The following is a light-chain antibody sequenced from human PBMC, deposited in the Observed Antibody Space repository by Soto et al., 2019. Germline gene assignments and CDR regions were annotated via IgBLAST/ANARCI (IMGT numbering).Light chain of an antibody. CDR1: QSISLW. Sequence: DIQMTQSPSTLSASVGHIFTITCRASQSISLWLAWYQKKKGKAPKLLIYDASKLESGVPSRLRGSGYGTELTITISSMKNDDFKTYLCQQYSTYTWTFGQGTKVDIK. CDR2: DAS. J-gene: IGKJ1*01. V-gene: IGKV1-5*01. CDR3: QQYSTYTWT.